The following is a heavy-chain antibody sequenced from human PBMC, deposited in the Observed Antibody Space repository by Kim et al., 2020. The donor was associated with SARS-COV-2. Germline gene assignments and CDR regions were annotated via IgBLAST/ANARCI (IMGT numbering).Heavy chain of an antibody. CDR3: TGDRVDTKRPPYYYG. CDR1: GFTFSNAW. Sequence: GGSLRLSCAGSGFTFSNAWMTWVRQAPGRGLEWVGRIKRKTDGGTTDYAAPVKGRFTVSRDDSKNTLYLQMSRLKIEDTAVYYCTGDRVDTKRPPYYYG. CDR2: IKRKTDGGTT. D-gene: IGHD2-8*01. V-gene: IGHV3-15*01. J-gene: IGHJ6*01.